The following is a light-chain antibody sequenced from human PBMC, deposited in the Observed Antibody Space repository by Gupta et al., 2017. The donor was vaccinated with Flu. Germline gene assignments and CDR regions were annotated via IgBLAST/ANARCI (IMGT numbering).Light chain of an antibody. J-gene: IGKJ4*01. CDR1: QTVFYNSNNKNY. V-gene: IGKV4-1*01. Sequence: SLGERATINCKSSQTVFYNSNNKNYLAWYQQKPGQPPKLLIYWASTRESGVPDRFSGSGSGTXFTLTIXSLQAEDVAVYHCQQYYTTPPTFGXGTRVEIK. CDR3: QQYYTTPPT. CDR2: WAS.